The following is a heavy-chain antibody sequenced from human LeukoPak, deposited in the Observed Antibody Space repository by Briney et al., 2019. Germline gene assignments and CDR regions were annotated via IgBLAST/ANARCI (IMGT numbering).Heavy chain of an antibody. CDR1: GYTFTSYD. Sequence: ASVKVSCKASGYTFTSYDINWVRQATGQGLEWMGWMNPNSGNTGYAQKFQGRVTMTRNTSISTAYMELSSLRSEDTAVYYCARVRVATRPYWFGPWGQGTLVTVSS. CDR3: ARVRVATRPYWFGP. D-gene: IGHD5-12*01. CDR2: MNPNSGNT. V-gene: IGHV1-8*01. J-gene: IGHJ5*02.